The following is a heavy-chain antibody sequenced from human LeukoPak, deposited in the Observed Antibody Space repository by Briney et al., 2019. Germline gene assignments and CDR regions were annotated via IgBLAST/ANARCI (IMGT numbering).Heavy chain of an antibody. CDR2: INPNSGGT. J-gene: IGHJ6*03. V-gene: IGHV1-2*02. D-gene: IGHD2-15*01. CDR1: GYTFTGYY. Sequence: ASVKVSCKASGYTFTGYYMHWVRQAPGQGLEWMGWINPNSGGTNYAQKFQGRVTMTRDTSISTAYMELSRLRSDDTAVYYCAREDLRRNCSGGSSCCQFFYYKNMDVWGKGTTVTISS. CDR3: AREDLRRNCSGGSSCCQFFYYKNMDV.